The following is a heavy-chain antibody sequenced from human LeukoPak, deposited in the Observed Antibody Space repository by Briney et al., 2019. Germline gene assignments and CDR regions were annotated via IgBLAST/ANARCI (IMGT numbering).Heavy chain of an antibody. CDR1: GGSFSGYY. J-gene: IGHJ4*02. CDR3: ARRYRYCSGGSCYNPTIDY. Sequence: SETLSLTCAVYGGSFSGYYWSWTRQPPGKGLEWIGEINHSGSTNYNPSLKSRVTISVDTSKNQFSLKLSSVTAADTAVYYCARRYRYCSGGSCYNPTIDYWGQGTLVTVSS. V-gene: IGHV4-34*01. CDR2: INHSGST. D-gene: IGHD2-15*01.